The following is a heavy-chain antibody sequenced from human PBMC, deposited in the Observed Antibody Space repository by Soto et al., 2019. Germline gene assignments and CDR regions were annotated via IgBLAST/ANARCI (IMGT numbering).Heavy chain of an antibody. D-gene: IGHD2-2*01. V-gene: IGHV4-39*01. Sequence: QLLESGPGLVKPSETLSLTCTVSGGSISSSSYYWGWIRQPPGKGLEWIGSIYYSGSTYYNPSLKSRVTISVDTSKNQFSLKLSSVTAADTAVYYCARFWDIVVVPAAMIDYWGQGTLVTVSS. CDR1: GGSISSSSYY. CDR3: ARFWDIVVVPAAMIDY. CDR2: IYYSGST. J-gene: IGHJ4*02.